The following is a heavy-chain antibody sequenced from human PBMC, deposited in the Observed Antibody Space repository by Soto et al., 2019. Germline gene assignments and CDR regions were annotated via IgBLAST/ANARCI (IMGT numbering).Heavy chain of an antibody. D-gene: IGHD3-16*01. V-gene: IGHV1-69*13. Sequence: SVKVSCKASGGTFSNFGISWVRQAPGQGLEWMGGIIPLFGTTNYAQKFLDRFAITADESASTVYMEVSSLRSDDTAVYYCARGKLGPKGPFDYWGQGTLVTVSS. CDR2: IIPLFGTT. J-gene: IGHJ4*02. CDR3: ARGKLGPKGPFDY. CDR1: GGTFSNFG.